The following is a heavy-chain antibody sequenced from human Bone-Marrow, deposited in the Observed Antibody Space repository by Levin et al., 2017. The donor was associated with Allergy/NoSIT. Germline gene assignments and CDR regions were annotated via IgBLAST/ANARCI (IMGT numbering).Heavy chain of an antibody. CDR1: GFTFSSHW. Sequence: GSLRLSCAASGFTFSSHWMNWVRQAPGKGLEWVANIKEDGSEKYYVGSVKGRFTISRDNAKNSLYLQMNSLTAEDTAVYYCARGGSWSFDYWGQGALVTVSS. CDR2: IKEDGSEK. J-gene: IGHJ4*02. CDR3: ARGGSWSFDY. D-gene: IGHD1-26*01. V-gene: IGHV3-7*01.